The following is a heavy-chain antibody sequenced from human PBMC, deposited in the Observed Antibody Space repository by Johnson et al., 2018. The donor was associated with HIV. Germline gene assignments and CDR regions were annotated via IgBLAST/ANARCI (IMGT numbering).Heavy chain of an antibody. CDR2: ISTSGSTI. V-gene: IGHV3-11*04. Sequence: QVQLVESGGGLVQPGGSLRLSCAASGFIFSDYYMSWIRQAPGRGLDWVSYISTSGSTINYADSVKGRFTISRDNSKNTLYLQMKSLRPEDTAVYYCAKESKWESRTPHAFDLWGQGTMVTVSS. J-gene: IGHJ3*01. CDR1: GFIFSDYY. CDR3: AKESKWESRTPHAFDL. D-gene: IGHD1-26*01.